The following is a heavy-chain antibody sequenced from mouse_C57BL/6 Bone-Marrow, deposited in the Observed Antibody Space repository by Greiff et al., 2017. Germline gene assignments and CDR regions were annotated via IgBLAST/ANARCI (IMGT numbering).Heavy chain of an antibody. CDR1: GYTFTTYP. Sequence: QVQLKESGAELVKPGASVKMSCKASGYTFTTYPIEWMKQNHGKSLEWIGNFHPYNDDTKYNEKFKGKATLTVEKSSSTVYLELSRLTSDDSAVXYCARRITTVVADWYFDVWGTGTTVTVSS. V-gene: IGHV1-47*01. D-gene: IGHD1-1*01. CDR3: ARRITTVVADWYFDV. J-gene: IGHJ1*03. CDR2: FHPYNDDT.